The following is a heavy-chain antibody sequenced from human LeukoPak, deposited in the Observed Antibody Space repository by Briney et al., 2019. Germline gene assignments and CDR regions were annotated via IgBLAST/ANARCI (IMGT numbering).Heavy chain of an antibody. CDR1: GFIFSDYA. D-gene: IGHD6-19*01. CDR2: ISSSSSYI. V-gene: IGHV3-21*01. Sequence: GGSLRLSCAASGFIFSDYAMSWVRQAPGKGLEWVSSISSSSSYIYYADSVKGRFTISRDNAKNSLYLQMNSLRAEDTAVYYCARDSRSSGWYRYFDYWGQGTLVTVSS. CDR3: ARDSRSSGWYRYFDY. J-gene: IGHJ4*02.